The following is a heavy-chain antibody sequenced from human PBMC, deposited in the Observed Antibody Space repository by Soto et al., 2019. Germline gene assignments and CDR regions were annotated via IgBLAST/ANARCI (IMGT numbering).Heavy chain of an antibody. Sequence: ASVKVSCKASGYTFTGYYMHWVRQAPGQGLEWMGWINPNIGGTDYAQKFQGRVTMTRDTSISTAYMELSRLRSDDTAVYYCARDKGYSYGLSYYYGMDVWGQGTTVTVSS. D-gene: IGHD5-18*01. V-gene: IGHV1-2*02. CDR3: ARDKGYSYGLSYYYGMDV. CDR2: INPNIGGT. J-gene: IGHJ6*02. CDR1: GYTFTGYY.